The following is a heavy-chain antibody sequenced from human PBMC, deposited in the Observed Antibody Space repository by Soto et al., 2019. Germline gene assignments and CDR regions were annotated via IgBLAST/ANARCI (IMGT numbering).Heavy chain of an antibody. D-gene: IGHD5-12*01. V-gene: IGHV3-23*01. Sequence: GGSLRLSCAASGFTFSSYDMSWVRQAPGKGLEWISTISISGDTIYDADSVKDRFTVSRDNSKNMVYLQMNSLRDEDTAVYYCAKDTPYTDYSKPYDSWGQGTLVTVSS. CDR2: ISISGDTI. CDR3: AKDTPYTDYSKPYDS. CDR1: GFTFSSYD. J-gene: IGHJ4*02.